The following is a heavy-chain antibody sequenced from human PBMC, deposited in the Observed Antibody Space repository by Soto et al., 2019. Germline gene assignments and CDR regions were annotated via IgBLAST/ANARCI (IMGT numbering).Heavy chain of an antibody. V-gene: IGHV1-3*01. Sequence: QVQLVQSGAEVKKPGASVKVSCKASGYTFTSYAMHWVRQAPGQRLEWMGWINAGNGNTKYSQKFQGRVTITRDTSASPAYMELSSLRSEDTAVYYCASGHHTGRNWFDPWGQGTLVTVSS. J-gene: IGHJ5*02. CDR1: GYTFTSYA. CDR2: INAGNGNT. CDR3: ASGHHTGRNWFDP. D-gene: IGHD2-21*01.